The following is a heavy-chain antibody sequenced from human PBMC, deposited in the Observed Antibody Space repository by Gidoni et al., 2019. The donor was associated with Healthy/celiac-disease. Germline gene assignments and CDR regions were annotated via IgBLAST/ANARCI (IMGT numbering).Heavy chain of an antibody. J-gene: IGHJ3*02. Sequence: QLHLQESGPGLVKPSETLSLTCTVSGGSIRSSRYYWGWIRKPPGKGLEWIGSIYYSGSTYYNQSLKSRVTISVDTSKNQFSRKLSSGTAADTAVYNCARDKAAREGSGSSICDIWGQGTMVTVSS. CDR1: GGSIRSSRYY. V-gene: IGHV4-39*07. D-gene: IGHD3-10*01. CDR3: ARDKAAREGSGSSICDI. CDR2: IYYSGST.